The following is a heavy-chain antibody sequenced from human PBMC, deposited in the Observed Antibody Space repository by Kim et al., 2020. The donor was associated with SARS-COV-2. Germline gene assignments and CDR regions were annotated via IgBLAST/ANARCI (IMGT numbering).Heavy chain of an antibody. D-gene: IGHD2-2*01. Sequence: SETLSLTCSVSGDSISSRNYYWGWIRQPPGKGLEWIGTILHSGTTYYNPSLKSRATISVDTSKNQFSLKLSSVTAADTAIYYCARDTPAPRKAGVAMVVWGQGTTVTVSS. CDR3: ARDTPAPRKAGVAMVV. CDR2: ILHSGTT. V-gene: IGHV4-39*07. J-gene: IGHJ6*02. CDR1: GDSISSRNYY.